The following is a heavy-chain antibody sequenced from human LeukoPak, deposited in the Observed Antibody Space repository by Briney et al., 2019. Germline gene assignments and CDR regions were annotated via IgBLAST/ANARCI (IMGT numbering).Heavy chain of an antibody. V-gene: IGHV3-43*02. CDR3: AKHGYCSGISCFFDF. J-gene: IGHJ4*02. D-gene: IGHD2-2*01. CDR1: GFTFDDYA. CDR2: ISGDSHST. Sequence: GGSLRLSCAASGFTFDDYAMHWVRQAPGKGLEWVSLISGDSHSTFYADSVKGRFTISRDSSKNTLYLQMNSLRAEDTALYYCAKHGYCSGISCFFDFWGQGTQVTVSS.